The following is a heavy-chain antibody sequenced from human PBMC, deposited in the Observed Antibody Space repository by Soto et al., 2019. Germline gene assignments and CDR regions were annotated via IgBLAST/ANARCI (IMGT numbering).Heavy chain of an antibody. CDR1: GFTFSNFG. V-gene: IGHV3-33*01. CDR3: ARDPGQDEAMDY. Sequence: QEQVVESGGGVVQPGRSLRLSCVASGFTFSNFGMHWVRQAPGKGLEWVAVIWHDGKNKYYADSAEGRFTVSRDNSKNTLYLQMDSLTAEDTAVYYCARDPGQDEAMDYWGQGTLVTVSS. CDR2: IWHDGKNK. J-gene: IGHJ4*02.